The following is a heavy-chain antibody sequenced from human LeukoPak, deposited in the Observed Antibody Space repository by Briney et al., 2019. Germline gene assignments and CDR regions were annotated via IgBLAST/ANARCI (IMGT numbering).Heavy chain of an antibody. D-gene: IGHD2-15*01. CDR1: GGSISSYY. J-gene: IGHJ4*02. Sequence: PSETLSLTCTVSGGSISSYYWSWIRQPPGRGLEWIGYIYHSGSTNYNPSLKSRVTISVDTSKNQFSLKLSSVTAADTAVYYCARHESPGYCSGGSCPIGAYYFDYWGQGTLVTVSS. CDR2: IYHSGST. CDR3: ARHESPGYCSGGSCPIGAYYFDY. V-gene: IGHV4-59*08.